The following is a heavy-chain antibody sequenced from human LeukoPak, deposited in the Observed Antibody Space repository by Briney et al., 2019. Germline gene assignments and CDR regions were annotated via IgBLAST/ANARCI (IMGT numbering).Heavy chain of an antibody. CDR3: ARHDYYGSGSYPY. CDR1: GGSISSGGYY. J-gene: IGHJ4*02. Sequence: SRTLSLTCTVSGGSISSGGYYWSWVRQPPGKGLEWIGYIYHSGSTYYNPSLKSRVTISVDRSKNQFSLRLSSVSAADTAVYYCARHDYYGSGSYPYWGRGTLVTVSS. D-gene: IGHD3-10*01. CDR2: IYHSGST. V-gene: IGHV4-30-2*01.